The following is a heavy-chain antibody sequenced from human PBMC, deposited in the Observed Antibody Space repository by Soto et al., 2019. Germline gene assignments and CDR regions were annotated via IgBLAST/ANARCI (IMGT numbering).Heavy chain of an antibody. Sequence: GASVKVSCKTSGYTFLNYAIHWVRQAPGQGLEWMGWVNPSNGYTRYSENFQARLSLTRDTSANTAYTELTSLRSEDTAVYYCARRLSAFDVWGQGTVVTVSS. J-gene: IGHJ3*01. CDR2: VNPSNGYT. V-gene: IGHV1-3*01. CDR1: GYTFLNYA. CDR3: ARRLSAFDV.